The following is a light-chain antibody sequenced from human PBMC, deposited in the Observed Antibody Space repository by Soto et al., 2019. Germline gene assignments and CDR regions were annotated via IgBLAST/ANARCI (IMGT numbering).Light chain of an antibody. CDR1: QSVSSSY. CDR2: DAS. CDR3: QQYGSSPLT. Sequence: EIVLTQSPGTLSLSPGERATLSCRASQSVSSSYLAWYQQKPGQAPRLLIYDASSRATGIPDRFSGNGSGTDFTLTISRLEPEDFAVYYCQQYGSSPLTFGPGTKVDIK. V-gene: IGKV3-20*01. J-gene: IGKJ3*01.